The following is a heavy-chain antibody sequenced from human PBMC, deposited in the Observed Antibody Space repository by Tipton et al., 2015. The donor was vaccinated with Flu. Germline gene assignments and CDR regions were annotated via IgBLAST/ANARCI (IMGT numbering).Heavy chain of an antibody. CDR2: TFHSGNT. CDR3: ARRDYSNYVSEPKNWFGP. Sequence: LVQSSETLSLTCGVSGDSIRSSNYYWGWIRQPPGKGLEWIGNTFHSGNTYLNPSLKSRVTISIDTSKNQFSLKLSSVTAADTAVYYCARRDYSNYVSEPKNWFGPWGQGALVTVSS. CDR1: GDSIRSSNYY. D-gene: IGHD4-11*01. V-gene: IGHV4-39*07. J-gene: IGHJ5*02.